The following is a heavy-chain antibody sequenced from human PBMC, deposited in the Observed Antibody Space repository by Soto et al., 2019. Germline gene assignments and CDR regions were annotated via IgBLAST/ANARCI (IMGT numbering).Heavy chain of an antibody. J-gene: IGHJ6*02. D-gene: IGHD6-19*01. CDR2: ISDYNGNT. Sequence: ASVKVSCKASGYTFTSYGISWVRQAPGQGLEWMGWISDYNGNTNYAQKVQGRVTMTTDTSTSTAYMELRSLRSDDTAMYYCAREQWLVQHYYYGMDVWGQGTTVTVSS. CDR1: GYTFTSYG. CDR3: AREQWLVQHYYYGMDV. V-gene: IGHV1-18*01.